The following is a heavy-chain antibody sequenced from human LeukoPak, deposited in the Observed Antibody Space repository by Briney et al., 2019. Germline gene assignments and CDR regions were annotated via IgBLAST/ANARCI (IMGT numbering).Heavy chain of an antibody. CDR2: MYVTGST. J-gene: IGHJ6*03. Sequence: PSETLSLTCTVSGASISNYYWTWVRQPAGKGLEWIGRMYVTGSTNYNPSLESRVTMSIDTSKNHFSLKLSSVTAADTAVYYCAKFTRVDYYSYMDVWGKGTTVTVSS. D-gene: IGHD3-3*01. V-gene: IGHV4-4*07. CDR3: AKFTRVDYYSYMDV. CDR1: GASISNYY.